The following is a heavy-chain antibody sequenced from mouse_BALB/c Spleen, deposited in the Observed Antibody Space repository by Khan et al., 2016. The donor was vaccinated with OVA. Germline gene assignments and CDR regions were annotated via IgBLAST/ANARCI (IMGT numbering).Heavy chain of an antibody. Sequence: EVKLEESGGGLVQPGGSMKLSCVASGFTFSNYWMNWVRQSPEKGLEWVAELRLKSNNYATHSAQSVNGWFTISRADSTTSVYLPMFNLTAADPGMYYGTRGRESAYWGQGTTLTVSS. CDR3: TRGRESAY. CDR2: LRLKSNNYAT. CDR1: GFTFSNYW. D-gene: IGHD1-3*01. J-gene: IGHJ2*01. V-gene: IGHV6-6*02.